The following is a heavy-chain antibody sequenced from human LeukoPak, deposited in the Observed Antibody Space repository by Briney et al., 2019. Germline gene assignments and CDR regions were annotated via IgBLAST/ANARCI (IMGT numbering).Heavy chain of an antibody. CDR3: ARLGSRYYDSSGPGGYFDL. CDR2: IYTSGST. D-gene: IGHD3-22*01. J-gene: IGHJ2*01. V-gene: IGHV4-61*02. CDR1: GGSISSGSYY. Sequence: SQTLSFTCTVSGGSISSGSYYWSWIRQPAGKGLEWIGRIYTSGSTNYNPSLKSRVTISVDTSKNQFSLKLSSVTAADTAVYYCARLGSRYYDSSGPGGYFDLWGRGTLVTVSS.